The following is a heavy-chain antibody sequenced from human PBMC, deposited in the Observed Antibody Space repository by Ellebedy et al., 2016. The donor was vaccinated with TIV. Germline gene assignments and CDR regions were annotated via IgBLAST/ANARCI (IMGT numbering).Heavy chain of an antibody. CDR3: ARGRGYST. D-gene: IGHD5-18*01. V-gene: IGHV3-33*01. J-gene: IGHJ5*02. CDR1: GFTFTDYG. CDR2: IWYDGSNT. Sequence: GESLKLSCATSGFTFTDYGMHWVRQAPGKGLEWVAVIWYDGSNTFYADSVKGRFTISRDSYKKEVYLQMNRLRAEDTAVYYCARGRGYSTWGQGTLVTVSS.